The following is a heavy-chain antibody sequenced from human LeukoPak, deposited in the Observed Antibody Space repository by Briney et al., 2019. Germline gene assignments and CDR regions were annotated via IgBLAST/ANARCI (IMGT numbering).Heavy chain of an antibody. J-gene: IGHJ5*02. D-gene: IGHD4-11*01. CDR2: INPNSGGT. CDR3: ARERLQNYNWFDP. Sequence: GASVKVSCKASGYTFTGYYMHWVRHAPGQGLELMGWINPNSGGTNYAQKFQGRVTMTGDTSISTAYMELSRLRSDDTAVYYCARERLQNYNWFDPWGQGTLVTVSS. CDR1: GYTFTGYY. V-gene: IGHV1-2*02.